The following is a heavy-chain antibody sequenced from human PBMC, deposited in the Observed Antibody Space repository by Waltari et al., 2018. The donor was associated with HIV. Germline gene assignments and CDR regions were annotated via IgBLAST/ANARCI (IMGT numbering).Heavy chain of an antibody. CDR1: GGSFSGYY. J-gene: IGHJ4*02. CDR2: INHSGRT. V-gene: IGHV4-34*01. Sequence: QVQLKHWGAGLLKPSETLSLTCAVYGGSFSGYYWAWIRQPPGKGLEWIGEINHSGRTSYNPSLRSRVNISVDTSKKQFSLNVSSLTAADTALYYGARRETRGSPLGGFDFWGQGALVTVSS. CDR3: ARRETRGSPLGGFDF. D-gene: IGHD3-16*01.